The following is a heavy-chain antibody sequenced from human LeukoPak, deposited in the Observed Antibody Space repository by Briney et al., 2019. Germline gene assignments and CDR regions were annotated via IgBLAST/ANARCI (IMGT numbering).Heavy chain of an antibody. CDR3: ARVKESVSGGDHVDY. CDR1: GFTFSSYS. CDR2: ISSSSSYI. V-gene: IGHV3-21*01. D-gene: IGHD2-21*02. J-gene: IGHJ4*02. Sequence: GGSLRLSCAASGFTFSSYSMNWVRQAPGKGLEWVSSISSSSSYIYYADSVKGRFTISRDNAKNSLYLQMNSLRAEDTAVYYCARVKESVSGGDHVDYRGQGTLVTVSS.